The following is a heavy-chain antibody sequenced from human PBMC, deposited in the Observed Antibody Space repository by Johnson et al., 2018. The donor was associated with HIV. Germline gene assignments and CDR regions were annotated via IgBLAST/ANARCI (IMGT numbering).Heavy chain of an antibody. Sequence: VQLVESGGGLVKPGGSLRLSCAASGVTFSNAWMSWVRPAPGKGLEWVSVIYSGGSTYYADSVKGRFTISRDISKNTLFLQMNSLRAEDTAVYYCARPVIAADDAFDIWGQGTMVTVSS. CDR3: ARPVIAADDAFDI. J-gene: IGHJ3*02. CDR1: GVTFSNAW. D-gene: IGHD6-13*01. CDR2: IYSGGST. V-gene: IGHV3-66*04.